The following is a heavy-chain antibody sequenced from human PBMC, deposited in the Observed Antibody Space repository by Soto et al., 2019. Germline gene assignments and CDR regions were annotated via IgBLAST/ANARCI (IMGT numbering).Heavy chain of an antibody. D-gene: IGHD1-1*01. CDR2: IYSGGST. V-gene: IGHV3-66*04. CDR3: ARQTGTYYYYYYMDV. CDR1: GFTVSSNY. J-gene: IGHJ6*03. Sequence: EVQLVESGGGLVQPGGSLRLSCAASGFTVSSNYMSWVRQAPGKGLEWVSVIYSGGSTYYADSVKGRFPISRDNSKNTLYLQMNSLRAEDTAVYYCARQTGTYYYYYYMDVWGKGTTVTVSS.